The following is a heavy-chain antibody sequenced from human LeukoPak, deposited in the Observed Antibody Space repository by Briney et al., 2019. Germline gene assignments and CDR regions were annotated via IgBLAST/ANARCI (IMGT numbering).Heavy chain of an antibody. Sequence: ASVKVSCKASGYTFTGYYMHWVRQAPGQGLEWMGWINPNSGGTNYAQKFQGRVTMTRDTSISTAYMELSRLRSDDTAVYYCARYQGSGWYGHYYYGMDVWGQGTTVTVSS. J-gene: IGHJ6*02. CDR1: GYTFTGYY. CDR2: INPNSGGT. V-gene: IGHV1-2*02. CDR3: ARYQGSGWYGHYYYGMDV. D-gene: IGHD6-19*01.